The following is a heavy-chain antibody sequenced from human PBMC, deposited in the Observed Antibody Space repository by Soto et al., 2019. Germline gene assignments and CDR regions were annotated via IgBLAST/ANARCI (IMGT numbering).Heavy chain of an antibody. D-gene: IGHD6-19*01. V-gene: IGHV3-23*01. CDR2: ISNGGEVT. CDR3: AKAGSGWSFCDH. CDR1: GFIFNNYV. Sequence: EVQLLESGGGLVQPGGSLRLSCAASGFIFNNYVMTWVRQAPGKGLEWVSSISNGGEVTYNADSMKGRFTVSRDNSNNMLYLQMDILTAEDTAVYFCAKAGSGWSFCDHWGQGTLVTVSS. J-gene: IGHJ4*02.